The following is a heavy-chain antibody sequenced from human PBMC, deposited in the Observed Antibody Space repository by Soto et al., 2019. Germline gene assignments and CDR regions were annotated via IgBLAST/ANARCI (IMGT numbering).Heavy chain of an antibody. CDR1: GGTFSSYT. D-gene: IGHD6-13*01. V-gene: IGHV1-69*02. CDR3: ARMYSSSPFDY. Sequence: SVKVPCKASGGTFSSYTISWVRQAPGQGLEWMGRIIPILGIANYAQKFQGRVTITADKSTSTAYMELSSLRSEDTAVYYCARMYSSSPFDYWGQGTLVTVSS. J-gene: IGHJ4*02. CDR2: IIPILGIA.